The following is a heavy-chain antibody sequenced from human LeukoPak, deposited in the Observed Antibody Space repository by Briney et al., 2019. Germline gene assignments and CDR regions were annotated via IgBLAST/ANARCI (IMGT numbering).Heavy chain of an antibody. CDR2: IKQEGSEK. J-gene: IGHJ4*02. CDR3: ARRGTSSSWAHFDY. CDR1: GFTFSSYW. V-gene: IGHV3-7*05. D-gene: IGHD6-13*01. Sequence: QSGGSLRLSCAASGFTFSSYWMTWVRQAPGKGREWVAKIKQEGSEKYYVDSVKGRFTISRDNAKNSLYLQMNSLGAEDTAVYYCARRGTSSSWAHFDYWGQGTLVTVSS.